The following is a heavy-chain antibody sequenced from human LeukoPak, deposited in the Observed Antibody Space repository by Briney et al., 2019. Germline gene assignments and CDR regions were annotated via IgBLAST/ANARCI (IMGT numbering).Heavy chain of an antibody. D-gene: IGHD6-6*01. CDR3: ARDPTRLEYSSSDGHAFDI. V-gene: IGHV1-46*01. CDR2: INPSGGST. CDR1: GYTFTSYY. Sequence: ASVKVSCKASGYTFTSYYMHWVRQAPGQGRECMGIINPSGGSTSYAQKFKGRVTMTRDMSTSTVYMELSSLRSEDTAVYYCARDPTRLEYSSSDGHAFDIWGQGTMVTVSS. J-gene: IGHJ3*02.